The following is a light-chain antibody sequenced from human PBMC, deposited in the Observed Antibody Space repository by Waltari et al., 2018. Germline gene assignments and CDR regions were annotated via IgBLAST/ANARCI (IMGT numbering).Light chain of an antibody. CDR1: QSVGSN. V-gene: IGKV3-15*01. J-gene: IGKJ1*01. Sequence: VMTQSPATLSVSPGERATLSCRASQSVGSNLAWYQQKPGQAPRLLIYGASTRATGIPARFSGSGSGTEFTLTITSLQSEDFAVYYCQQYEIWPRTFGQGTKVEIK. CDR3: QQYEIWPRT. CDR2: GAS.